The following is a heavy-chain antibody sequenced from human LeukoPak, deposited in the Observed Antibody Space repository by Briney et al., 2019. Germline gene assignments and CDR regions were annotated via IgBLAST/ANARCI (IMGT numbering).Heavy chain of an antibody. CDR3: ARQGIGSSSWGY. CDR1: GYIFTNSW. J-gene: IGHJ4*02. CDR2: IYPGDSDT. Sequence: GESLEISCKSSGYIFTNSWIGWVRQEPGKGLEWMGIIYPGDSDTRYSPSFQGQVTISADKSITTAYLQWSSLEASDTAMYYCARQGIGSSSWGYWGQGTLVTVSS. V-gene: IGHV5-51*01. D-gene: IGHD6-6*01.